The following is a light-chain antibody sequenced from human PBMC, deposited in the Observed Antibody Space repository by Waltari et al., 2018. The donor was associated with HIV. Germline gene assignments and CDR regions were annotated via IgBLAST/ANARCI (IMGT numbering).Light chain of an antibody. CDR3: QQYGSSPLT. Sequence: ELVLTQSPGTLSLSQGERATIPCRASQSVTSSFLSWYQQKPGQAPRLLIYGASSRATGIPDRFSGGGSGTDFTLTISRLEPEDFAVYYCQQYGSSPLTFGGGTKVDIK. V-gene: IGKV3-20*01. J-gene: IGKJ4*01. CDR2: GAS. CDR1: QSVTSSF.